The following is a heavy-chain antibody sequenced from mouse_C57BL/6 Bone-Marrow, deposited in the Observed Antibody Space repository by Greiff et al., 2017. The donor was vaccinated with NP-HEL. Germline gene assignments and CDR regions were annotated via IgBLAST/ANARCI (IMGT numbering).Heavy chain of an antibody. D-gene: IGHD2-1*01. CDR2: ISGGGGNT. CDR1: GFTFSSYT. CDR3: ARHPLYYGKYYAMDY. V-gene: IGHV5-9*01. Sequence: EVKLMESGGGLVKPGGSLKLSCAASGFTFSSYTMSWVRQTPEKRLEWVATISGGGGNTYYPDSVKGRFTISRDNAKNTLYLQMSSLRSEDTALYYCARHPLYYGKYYAMDYWGQGTSVTVSS. J-gene: IGHJ4*01.